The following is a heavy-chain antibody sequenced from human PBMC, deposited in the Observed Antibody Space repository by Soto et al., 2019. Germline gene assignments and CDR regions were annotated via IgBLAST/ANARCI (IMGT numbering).Heavy chain of an antibody. D-gene: IGHD7-27*01. Sequence: GASVKVSCKASGGTFSSYTISWVRQAPGQGLEWMGRIIPILGIANYAQKFQGRVTITADKSTSTAYMELSSLRSEDTAVYYCARDRDLTAVQGYWGQGTLVTVSS. J-gene: IGHJ4*02. CDR1: GGTFSSYT. V-gene: IGHV1-69*04. CDR2: IIPILGIA. CDR3: ARDRDLTAVQGY.